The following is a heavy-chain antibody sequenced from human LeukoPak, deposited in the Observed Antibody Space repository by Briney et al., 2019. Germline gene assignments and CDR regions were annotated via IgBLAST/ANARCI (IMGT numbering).Heavy chain of an antibody. V-gene: IGHV3-30*03. Sequence: GSLRLSCAATGFTFSSFSMHWVRQAPGKGLEWVAVTSYDGSNKYYADSVKGRFTISRDNSKNTLYLQMNSLRTEDTAVYYCARGVYDYGGNGLGAFDIWGQGTMVTVSS. D-gene: IGHD4-23*01. J-gene: IGHJ3*02. CDR3: ARGVYDYGGNGLGAFDI. CDR2: TSYDGSNK. CDR1: GFTFSSFS.